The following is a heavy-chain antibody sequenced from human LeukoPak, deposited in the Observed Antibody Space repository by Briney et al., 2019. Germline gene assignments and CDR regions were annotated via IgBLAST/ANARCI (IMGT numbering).Heavy chain of an antibody. D-gene: IGHD1-7*01. V-gene: IGHV4-39*01. J-gene: IGHJ4*02. Sequence: SETLSLTCTVSGGSISSSSYYWGWIRQPPGKGLEWIGSIYYSGSTYYNPSLKSRVTISVDTSKNQFSLKLSSVTAADTAVYYCARGSFGSAGTTDRIDYWGQGALVTVSS. CDR1: GGSISSSSYY. CDR3: ARGSFGSAGTTDRIDY. CDR2: IYYSGST.